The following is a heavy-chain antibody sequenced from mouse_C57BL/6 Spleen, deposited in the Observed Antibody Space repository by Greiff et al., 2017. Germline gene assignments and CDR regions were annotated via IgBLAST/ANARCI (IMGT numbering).Heavy chain of an antibody. CDR3: ARSDYFVSNYVDY. CDR1: GYAFTNYL. V-gene: IGHV1-54*01. Sequence: QVQLQQSGAELVRPGTSVKVSCKASGYAFTNYLIEWVKQRPGQGLEWIGVINPGSGGTNYNEKFKGKATLTADQSSSTAYMQLSSLTSDDSAVYFCARSDYFVSNYVDYWGQGTLVTVSA. D-gene: IGHD1-1*01. CDR2: INPGSGGT. J-gene: IGHJ3*01.